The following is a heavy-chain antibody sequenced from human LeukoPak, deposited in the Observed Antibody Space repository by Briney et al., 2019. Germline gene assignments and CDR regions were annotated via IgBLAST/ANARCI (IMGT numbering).Heavy chain of an antibody. Sequence: ASVKVSCKASGYTFTGYYMHWVRQAPGQGLEWMGWINPNSGGTNYAQKFQGWVTMTRDTSISTAYMELSRLRSDDTAVYYCARRGNDYVWGSYRFDYWGQGTLVTVSS. CDR3: ARRGNDYVWGSYRFDY. CDR2: INPNSGGT. V-gene: IGHV1-2*04. D-gene: IGHD3-16*02. CDR1: GYTFTGYY. J-gene: IGHJ4*02.